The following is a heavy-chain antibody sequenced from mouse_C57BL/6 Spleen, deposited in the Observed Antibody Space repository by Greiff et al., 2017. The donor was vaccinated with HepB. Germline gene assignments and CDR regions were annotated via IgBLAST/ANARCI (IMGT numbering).Heavy chain of an antibody. CDR1: GFTFSDYG. J-gene: IGHJ4*01. CDR2: ISSGSSTI. V-gene: IGHV5-17*01. Sequence: DVKLVESGGGLVKPGGSLKLSCAASGFTFSDYGMHWVRQAPEKGLEWVAYISSGSSTIYYADTVKGRFTISRDNAKNTLFLQMTSLRSEDTAMYYCARNSVKLRLPSSYAMDYWGQGTSVTVSS. CDR3: ARNSVKLRLPSSYAMDY. D-gene: IGHD3-2*02.